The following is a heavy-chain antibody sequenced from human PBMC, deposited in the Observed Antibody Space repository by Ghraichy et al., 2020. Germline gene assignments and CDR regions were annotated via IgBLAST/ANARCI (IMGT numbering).Heavy chain of an antibody. Sequence: SGPTLVKPTQTLTLTCTFSGFSLSTSGMCVSWIRQPPGKALEWLARIDWDDDKYYSTSLKTRLTISKDTSKNQVVLTMTNMDPVDTATYYCARLTTYYYDSSGQYYFDSWGQGTLVTVSS. J-gene: IGHJ4*02. CDR2: IDWDDDK. D-gene: IGHD3-22*01. CDR1: GFSLSTSGMC. CDR3: ARLTTYYYDSSGQYYFDS. V-gene: IGHV2-70*11.